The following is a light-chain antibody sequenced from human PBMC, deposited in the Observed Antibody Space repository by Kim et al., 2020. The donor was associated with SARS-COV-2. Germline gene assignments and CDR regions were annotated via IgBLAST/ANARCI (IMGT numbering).Light chain of an antibody. V-gene: IGLV3-1*01. CDR1: KLGDKN. J-gene: IGLJ2*01. CDR3: QAWDSRTVV. Sequence: VSPEQTASITCSGDKLGDKNVCWYQQKPGQSPVLVIYEDNKRPSGIPERVSGSNSGNTATLTISGTQAMDEADYFCQAWDSRTVVFGGGTQLTVL. CDR2: EDN.